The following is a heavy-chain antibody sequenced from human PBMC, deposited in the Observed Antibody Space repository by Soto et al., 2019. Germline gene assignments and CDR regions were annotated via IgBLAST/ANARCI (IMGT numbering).Heavy chain of an antibody. V-gene: IGHV4-34*01. CDR3: ARLDIRYCSGGSCYSYNYGLRTHYYYYYGMDV. D-gene: IGHD2-15*01. Sequence: ETLSLTYAVYGGSFSGYYWGWIRQPPGQGLEWIGEINHSGSTNYNPSLKSRVTISVDTSKNQFSLKLSSVTAADTAVSYCARLDIRYCSGGSCYSYNYGLRTHYYYYYGMDVWCQGTTVT. CDR1: GGSFSGYY. J-gene: IGHJ6*02. CDR2: INHSGST.